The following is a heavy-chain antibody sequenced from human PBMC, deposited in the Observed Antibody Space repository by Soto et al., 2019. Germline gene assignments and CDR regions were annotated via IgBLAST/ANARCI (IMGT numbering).Heavy chain of an antibody. J-gene: IGHJ3*02. Sequence: QVQLVQSGAEVKKPGSSVKVSCKASGGTFSSYTISWVRQAPGQGLEWMGRIIPLLGIANYAQKFQGRVTITADKSTSTDYMELSSLRSEDTAVYYCARDVHAMAVADNDAFDIWGQGTMVTVSS. CDR2: IIPLLGIA. V-gene: IGHV1-69*08. CDR1: GGTFSSYT. D-gene: IGHD6-19*01. CDR3: ARDVHAMAVADNDAFDI.